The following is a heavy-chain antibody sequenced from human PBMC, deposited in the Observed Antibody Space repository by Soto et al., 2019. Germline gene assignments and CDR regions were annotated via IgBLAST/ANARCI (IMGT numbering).Heavy chain of an antibody. V-gene: IGHV4-61*08. CDR3: AAYYYGSGSYYMGHNWFDP. CDR1: GGSISSGGYY. J-gene: IGHJ5*02. Sequence: SETLSLTCAVSGGSISSGGYYWSWIRQPPGKGMEWIGYIYYSGSTNYNPSLKSRVTISVDTSKNQFSLKLSSVTAADTAVYYCAAYYYGSGSYYMGHNWFDPWGQGTLVTVSS. CDR2: IYYSGST. D-gene: IGHD3-10*01.